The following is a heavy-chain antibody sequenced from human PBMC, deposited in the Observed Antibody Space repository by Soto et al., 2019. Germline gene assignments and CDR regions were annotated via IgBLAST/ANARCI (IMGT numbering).Heavy chain of an antibody. D-gene: IGHD3-10*01. CDR1: GFTFSGHT. J-gene: IGHJ4*02. CDR3: ARCMGFDGSGYAFFDS. Sequence: EVQLVESGGGLVKPGGSLRLSCAASGFTFSGHTINWVRQAPGKGLEWVSSVSSSSSYIYYADSVKGRFTVSRDNAEKSLYLQMNSLRAEDTAMYYCARCMGFDGSGYAFFDSWGQGTLVNVSS. CDR2: VSSSSSYI. V-gene: IGHV3-21*01.